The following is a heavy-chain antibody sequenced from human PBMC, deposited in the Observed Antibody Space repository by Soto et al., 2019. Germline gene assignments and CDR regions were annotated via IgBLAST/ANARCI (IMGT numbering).Heavy chain of an antibody. V-gene: IGHV3-33*01. CDR2: IWYDGSNK. CDR3: ASNYDILTGYWYFDY. D-gene: IGHD3-9*01. J-gene: IGHJ4*02. CDR1: GFTFISYG. Sequence: GGSLRLSCGASGFTFISYGMHWGRQAPGKGLEWVAVIWYDGSNKYYADSVKGRFTISRDNSKNTLYLQMNSLRAEDTAVYYCASNYDILTGYWYFDYWGQGTLVTVSS.